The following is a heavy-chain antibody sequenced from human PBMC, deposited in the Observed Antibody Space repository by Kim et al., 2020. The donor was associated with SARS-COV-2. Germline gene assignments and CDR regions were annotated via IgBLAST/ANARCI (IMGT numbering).Heavy chain of an antibody. CDR3: ARTGYCNGGICYSYYFDY. D-gene: IGHD2-15*01. J-gene: IGHJ4*02. V-gene: IGHV3-11*03. CDR1: GFTFSDSF. CDR2: ISSSASYT. Sequence: GGSLRLSCVASGFTFSDSFMSWIRQAPGKGLEWVSYISSSASYTNYADSVKGRFTISRDNAKDSLYLQMNSLRAEDTAVYYCARTGYCNGGICYSYYFDYWGLGTLATVSS.